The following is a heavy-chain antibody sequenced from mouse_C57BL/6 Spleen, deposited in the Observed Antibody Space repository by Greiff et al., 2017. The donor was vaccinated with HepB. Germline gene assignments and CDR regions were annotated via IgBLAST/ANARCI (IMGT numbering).Heavy chain of an antibody. CDR2: ISSGSSTI. CDR1: GFTFSDYG. CDR3: ARNYYGSSHYYAMDY. Sequence: EVMLVESGGGLVKPGGSLKLSCAASGFTFSDYGMHWVRQAPEKGLEWVAYISSGSSTIYYADTVKGRFTISRENAKNTLFLQMTSLRSEDTAMYYCARNYYGSSHYYAMDYWGQGTSVTVSS. J-gene: IGHJ4*01. V-gene: IGHV5-17*01. D-gene: IGHD1-1*01.